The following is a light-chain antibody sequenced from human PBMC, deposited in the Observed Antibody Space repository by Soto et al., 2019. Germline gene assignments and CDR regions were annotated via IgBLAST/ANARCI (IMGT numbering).Light chain of an antibody. Sequence: QPALTQPTSVSGTPGQPITISCTGNSNDIRAYNYVSWYQQHPGKPPRLLIHGVRNRPSGISSRSSASMSGLTASLTISGLQAEDEADYYCSSFTTHRFYVFGPGTKVTVL. CDR3: SSFTTHRFYV. V-gene: IGLV2-14*01. J-gene: IGLJ1*01. CDR2: GVR. CDR1: SNDIRAYNY.